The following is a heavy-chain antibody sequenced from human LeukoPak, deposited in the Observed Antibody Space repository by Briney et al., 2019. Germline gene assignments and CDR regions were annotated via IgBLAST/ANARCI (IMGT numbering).Heavy chain of an antibody. J-gene: IGHJ3*02. D-gene: IGHD2-15*01. CDR2: ISSSSSYI. V-gene: IGHV3-21*01. CDR1: GFTFSSYS. Sequence: PGGSLRLSCAASGFTFSSYSMNWVRQAPGKGLEWVSSISSSSSYIYYADSVKGRFTISRDNAKNSLYLQMNSLRAEDTAVYYCARDGGYCSGGSCPTWGAFDIWGQGTMVTVSS. CDR3: ARDGGYCSGGSCPTWGAFDI.